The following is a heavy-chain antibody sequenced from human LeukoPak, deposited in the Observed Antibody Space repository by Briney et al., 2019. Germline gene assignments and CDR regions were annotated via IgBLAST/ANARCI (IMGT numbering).Heavy chain of an antibody. CDR3: ARDGYCSGGSCYFLAPFDY. CDR1: GYTFTSYG. Sequence: GASVKVSCKASGYTFTSYGISWVRQAPGXXXXXXXXXXXXNGNTNYAQKLQGRVTMTTDTSTSTAYMELRSLRSDDTAVYYCARDGYCSGGSCYFLAPFDYWGQGTLVTVSS. J-gene: IGHJ4*02. D-gene: IGHD2-15*01. V-gene: IGHV1-18*01. CDR2: XXXXNGNT.